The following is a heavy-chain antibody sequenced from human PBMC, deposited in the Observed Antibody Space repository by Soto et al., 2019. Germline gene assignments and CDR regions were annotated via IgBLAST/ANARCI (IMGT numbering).Heavy chain of an antibody. Sequence: GASVKVSCKASGNPFISYAISWVRQAPGQGLEWMGRFSVYNGNTIYAQKFHDRLTVTTDTSTTTAYMELRSLRAEDTAVYYCAKERPTTTCFDYWGPGTLVTVSS. CDR3: AKERPTTTCFDY. V-gene: IGHV1-18*04. CDR1: GNPFISYA. D-gene: IGHD1-1*01. J-gene: IGHJ4*02. CDR2: FSVYNGNT.